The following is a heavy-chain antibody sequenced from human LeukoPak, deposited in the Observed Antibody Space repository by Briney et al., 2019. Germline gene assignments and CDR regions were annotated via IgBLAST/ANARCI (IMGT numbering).Heavy chain of an antibody. CDR2: ISVFSGNT. CDR3: ARDKWDH. V-gene: IGHV1-18*01. CDR1: GYTFNALG. D-gene: IGHD1-26*01. Sequence: RASVTVSCKASGYTFNALGIAWVRQAPGQGLEWMGWISVFSGNTDYAQKFQDRVIVTTDTSTSTAYMEMKSLRYDDTAIYYCARDKWDHWGQGTLVTVSS. J-gene: IGHJ4*02.